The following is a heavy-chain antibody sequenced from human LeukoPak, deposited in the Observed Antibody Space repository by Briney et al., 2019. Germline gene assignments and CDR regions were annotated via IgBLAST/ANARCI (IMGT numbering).Heavy chain of an antibody. J-gene: IGHJ4*02. CDR2: ISSSGSTI. Sequence: TTGGSLRLSCAASGFTYSDYYMSWIRQAPGKGLEWVSYISSSGSTIYYADSVKGRFTISRDNAKNSLYLQMNSLRAEDTAVYYCASAVRTPHITGTTWDYWGQGTLVTVSS. CDR3: ASAVRTPHITGTTWDY. V-gene: IGHV3-11*04. D-gene: IGHD1-20*01. CDR1: GFTYSDYY.